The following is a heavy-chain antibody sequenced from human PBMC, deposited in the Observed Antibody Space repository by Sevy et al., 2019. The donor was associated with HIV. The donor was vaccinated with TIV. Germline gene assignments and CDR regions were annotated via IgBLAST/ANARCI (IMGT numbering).Heavy chain of an antibody. J-gene: IGHJ3*02. D-gene: IGHD3-10*01. CDR1: GFSFTWFW. V-gene: IGHV3-7*01. Sequence: GGSLRLSCAASGFSFTWFWMSWVRQTPEKGLEWVANIKQDGSDKNYVDSVKGRLTMSRDNAKNSLYLQMNRLRAEDTAGYYCATKGGSRPKDAFDTWGQGTMVTVSS. CDR3: ATKGGSRPKDAFDT. CDR2: IKQDGSDK.